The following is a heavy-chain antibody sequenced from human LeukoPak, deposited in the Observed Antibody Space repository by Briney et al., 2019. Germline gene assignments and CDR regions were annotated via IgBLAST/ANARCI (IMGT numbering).Heavy chain of an antibody. V-gene: IGHV3-7*03. CDR2: IKQDGSEK. Sequence: PGGSLRLSCAVSGFTLSNFWMAWVRQAPGKGLEWVANIKQDGSEKYYADSVKGRFTISRDNAKNSLYLQMNSLGAEDTALYYCAKDMVRQKYVDYYFYYGMDVWGQGTTVTVSS. CDR1: GFTLSNFW. J-gene: IGHJ6*02. CDR3: AKDMVRQKYVDYYFYYGMDV. D-gene: IGHD3-10*01.